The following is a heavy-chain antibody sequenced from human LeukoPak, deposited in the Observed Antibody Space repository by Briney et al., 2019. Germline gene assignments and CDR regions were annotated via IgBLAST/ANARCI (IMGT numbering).Heavy chain of an antibody. V-gene: IGHV3-9*03. CDR3: AKAQSRYCSSTSCAQGAFDI. Sequence: GRSLRLSCAASGFTFDDYAMHWVRQAPGKGLEWVSGISWNSGSIGYADSVKGRFTISRDNAKNSLYLQMNSLRAEDMALYYCAKAQSRYCSSTSCAQGAFDIWGQGTMVTVSS. CDR1: GFTFDDYA. CDR2: ISWNSGSI. D-gene: IGHD2-2*01. J-gene: IGHJ3*02.